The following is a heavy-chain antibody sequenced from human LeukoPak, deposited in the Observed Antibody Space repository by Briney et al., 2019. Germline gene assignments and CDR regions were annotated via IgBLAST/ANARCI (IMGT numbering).Heavy chain of an antibody. CDR3: ARDNGVVHGVYYMDV. Sequence: GGSLRLSCAASGFTFSNYWMTGVRQAPGKGLEWVADIKQDGSEKLYVNSVRGRFTIARDNAKMSLCREMNSLRAEDPAVYYCARDNGVVHGVYYMDVWGKGTTVTVS. V-gene: IGHV3-7*01. J-gene: IGHJ6*03. CDR2: IKQDGSEK. CDR1: GFTFSNYW. D-gene: IGHD3-3*01.